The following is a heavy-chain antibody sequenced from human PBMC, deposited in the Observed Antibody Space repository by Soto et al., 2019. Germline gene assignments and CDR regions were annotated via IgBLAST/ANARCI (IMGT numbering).Heavy chain of an antibody. CDR3: ARTLDYGHMDV. Sequence: SETLSLTCTVSGDSVRNQYWSWIRRPPGRGLEWIGYIYRSGSTQYNPSLKSRLTISVDTSKHQSSLKLPSVTAADTAVYYCARTLDYGHMDVSGEGTTVTVSS. J-gene: IGHJ6*03. CDR1: GDSVRNQY. CDR2: IYRSGST. D-gene: IGHD3-16*01. V-gene: IGHV4-4*09.